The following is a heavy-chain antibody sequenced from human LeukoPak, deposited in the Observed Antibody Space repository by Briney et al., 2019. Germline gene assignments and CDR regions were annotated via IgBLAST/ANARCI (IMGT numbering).Heavy chain of an antibody. Sequence: SETLSLTCTVSGGSISSSSYYWGWIRQPPGKGLEWIGSIYHSGSTYYNPSLKSRVTISVDTSKNQFSLKLSSVTAADTAVYYCASLGSHDAFDIWGQGTMVTVSS. V-gene: IGHV4-39*07. CDR3: ASLGSHDAFDI. J-gene: IGHJ3*02. CDR1: GGSISSSSYY. CDR2: IYHSGST. D-gene: IGHD2-15*01.